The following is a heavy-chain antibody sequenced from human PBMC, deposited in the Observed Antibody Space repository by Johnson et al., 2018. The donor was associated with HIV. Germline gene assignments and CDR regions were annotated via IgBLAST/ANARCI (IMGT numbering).Heavy chain of an antibody. CDR3: ARDGMAATKANI. V-gene: IGHV3-20*04. Sequence: VQLVESGGGVVQPGRSLRLSCAASGFTFSSYAMHWVRQAPGKGLEWVSGINGNGGSTAYADSVKGRFTISRDNAKNSLYLQMNSLRAEDTAVYYCARDGMAATKANIWGQGTMVTVSS. CDR1: GFTFSSYA. CDR2: INGNGGST. D-gene: IGHD1-14*01. J-gene: IGHJ3*02.